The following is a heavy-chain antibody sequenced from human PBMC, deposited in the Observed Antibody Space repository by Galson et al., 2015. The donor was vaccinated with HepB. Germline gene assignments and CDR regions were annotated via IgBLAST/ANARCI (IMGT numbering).Heavy chain of an antibody. Sequence: SVKVSCKASGYTFTSYGISWVRQAPGQGLEWMGWISAYNGNTNYAQKLQGRVTMTTDTSTSTAYMELRSLRSDDTAVYYCARVYTVTPDYYGMDVWGQGTTVTVSS. CDR2: ISAYNGNT. CDR1: GYTFTSYG. D-gene: IGHD4-17*01. V-gene: IGHV1-18*04. J-gene: IGHJ6*02. CDR3: ARVYTVTPDYYGMDV.